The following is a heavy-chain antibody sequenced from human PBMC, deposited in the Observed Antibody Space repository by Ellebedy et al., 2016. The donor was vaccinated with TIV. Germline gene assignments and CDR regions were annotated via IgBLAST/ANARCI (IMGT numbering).Heavy chain of an antibody. V-gene: IGHV4-61*01. D-gene: IGHD1-1*01. CDR3: ARAGSDWFDP. J-gene: IGHJ5*02. CDR1: GASVSSGSYY. Sequence: SETLSLXCTVSGASVSSGSYYWSWIRQPPGKGLEWIGYIYYSGSTNYNPSLKSRVTISVDTSKNQFSLKLSSVTAADTAVYYCARAGSDWFDPWGQGTLVTVSS. CDR2: IYYSGST.